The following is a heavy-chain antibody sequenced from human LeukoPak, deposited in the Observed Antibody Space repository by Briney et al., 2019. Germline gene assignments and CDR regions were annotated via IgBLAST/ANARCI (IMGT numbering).Heavy chain of an antibody. CDR1: GGSNSSGSYY. CDR3: AREDSSGWNLSWYYYYMDV. CDR2: IYTSGST. D-gene: IGHD6-19*01. J-gene: IGHJ6*03. V-gene: IGHV4-61*02. Sequence: SETLSLTCTVSGGSNSSGSYYWSWIRQPAGKGLEWIGRIYTSGSTNYNPSLKSRVTISVDTSKNQFSLKLSSVTAADTAVYYCAREDSSGWNLSWYYYYMDVWGKGTTVTVSS.